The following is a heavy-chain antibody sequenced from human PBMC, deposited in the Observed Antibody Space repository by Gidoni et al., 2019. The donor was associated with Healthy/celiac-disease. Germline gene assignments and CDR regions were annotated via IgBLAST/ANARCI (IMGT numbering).Heavy chain of an antibody. V-gene: IGHV2-70*01. CDR3: ARTLAAAHDY. CDR1: GFSLSTSGMC. D-gene: IGHD6-13*01. J-gene: IGHJ4*02. CDR2: IDWDDDK. Sequence: QVTLRESGPALVKPTQPLTLTCTFSGFSLSTSGMCVSWIRQPPGKALEWLALIDWDDDKYYSTSLKTRLTIPKDTSKNQVVLKMTNKDPVDTATYYCARTLAAAHDYWGQGTLVTVSS.